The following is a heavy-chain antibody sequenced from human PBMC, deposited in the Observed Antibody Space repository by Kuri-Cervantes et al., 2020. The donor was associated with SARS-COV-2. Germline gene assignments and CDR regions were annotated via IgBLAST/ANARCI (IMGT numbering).Heavy chain of an antibody. J-gene: IGHJ4*02. D-gene: IGHD3-9*01. CDR2: IAPNSGGT. CDR1: GYTFTGYY. V-gene: IGHV1-2*02. CDR3: GLLRFFDWLSPFDF. Sequence: ASVKVSCKASGYTFTGYYIHWVRQAPGQGLEWTGWIAPNSGGTKYAQKFQGRVTMTRDTSTSSVYMELTRLRSDDTAVYFCGLLRFFDWLSPFDFWGQGTLVTVSS.